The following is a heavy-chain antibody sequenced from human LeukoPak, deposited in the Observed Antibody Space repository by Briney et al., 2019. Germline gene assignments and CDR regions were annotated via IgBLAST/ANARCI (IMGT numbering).Heavy chain of an antibody. Sequence: GASVKVSCKVSGYTLTELSMHWVRQAPGKGLEWMGGFDPEDGETIYAQKFQGRVTMTEDTSTDTAYMELSSLRSEDTAVYYCATHLEVPAAIGLYGMDVWGQGTTVTVSS. J-gene: IGHJ6*02. D-gene: IGHD2-2*01. CDR3: ATHLEVPAAIGLYGMDV. CDR2: FDPEDGET. CDR1: GYTLTELS. V-gene: IGHV1-24*01.